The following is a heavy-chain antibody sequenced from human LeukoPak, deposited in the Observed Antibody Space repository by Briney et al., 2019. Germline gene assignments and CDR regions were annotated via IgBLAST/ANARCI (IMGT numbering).Heavy chain of an antibody. CDR1: GYTFTGYY. D-gene: IGHD3-10*01. Sequence: ASVKVSCKASGYTFTGYYMHWVRQAPGQGLEWMGWINPNSGGTNYVQKFQGRVTITRDTSISTAYMELSRLRSDDTAVYYCARSYGSGTLDGGYWGQGTLVTVSS. J-gene: IGHJ4*02. CDR2: INPNSGGT. V-gene: IGHV1-2*02. CDR3: ARSYGSGTLDGGY.